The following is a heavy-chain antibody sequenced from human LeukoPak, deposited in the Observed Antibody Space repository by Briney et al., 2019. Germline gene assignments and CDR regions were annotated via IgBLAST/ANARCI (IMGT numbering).Heavy chain of an antibody. V-gene: IGHV4-38-2*02. CDR3: ARERGSWFDP. D-gene: IGHD3-16*01. Sequence: SETLSLTCTVSGYSISSGYYWGWIRQPPGKGLEWIGSIYHSGSTYYNPSLKSRVTISVDTSKNQFSLKLSSVTAADTAVYYCARERGSWFDPWGQGTLVTVSS. J-gene: IGHJ5*02. CDR2: IYHSGST. CDR1: GYSISSGYY.